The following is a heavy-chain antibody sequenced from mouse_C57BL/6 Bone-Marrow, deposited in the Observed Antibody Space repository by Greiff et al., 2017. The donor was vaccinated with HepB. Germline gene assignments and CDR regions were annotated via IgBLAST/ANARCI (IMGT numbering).Heavy chain of an antibody. Sequence: EVKLVESGPGLVKPSQSLSLTCSVTGYSITSGYYWNWIRQFPGNKLEWMGYISYDGSNNYNPSLKNRISITRDTSKNQFFLKLNSVTTEDTATYYCASNSYWGQGTTLTVSS. J-gene: IGHJ2*01. D-gene: IGHD4-1*02. CDR2: ISYDGSN. CDR3: ASNSY. CDR1: GYSITSGYY. V-gene: IGHV3-6*01.